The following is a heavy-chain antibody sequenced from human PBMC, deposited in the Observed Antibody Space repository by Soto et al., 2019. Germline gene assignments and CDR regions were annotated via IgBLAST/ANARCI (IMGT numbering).Heavy chain of an antibody. CDR2: IIPIFGTA. Sequence: SVKVSCKASGGTFSSYAISWVRQAPGQGLEWMGGIIPIFGTANYAQKFQGRVTITADESTSTAYMELSSLRSEDTAVYYCARGRMAKGSNWFDPWGQGTLVTVSS. CDR1: GGTFSSYA. V-gene: IGHV1-69*13. CDR3: ARGRMAKGSNWFDP. J-gene: IGHJ5*02. D-gene: IGHD3-10*01.